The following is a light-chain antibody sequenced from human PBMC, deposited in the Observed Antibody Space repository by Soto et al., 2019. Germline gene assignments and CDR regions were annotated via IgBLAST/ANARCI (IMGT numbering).Light chain of an antibody. V-gene: IGLV2-11*01. Sequence: QSVLTQPRSVSGSPGQSVTISCTGTSSDVGGYNFVSWYQHQPGKAPKFMIYEVTKWPSGVPDRFSGSKSGNTASLTISGLQTEDEGDYYCCSYAGDYVVFGGGTKLTVL. J-gene: IGLJ2*01. CDR1: SSDVGGYNF. CDR3: CSYAGDYVV. CDR2: EVT.